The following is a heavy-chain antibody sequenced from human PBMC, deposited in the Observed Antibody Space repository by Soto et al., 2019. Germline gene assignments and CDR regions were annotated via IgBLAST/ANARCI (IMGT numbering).Heavy chain of an antibody. J-gene: IGHJ4*02. Sequence: SETLSLTCTVSGGSITGGSISSTTYYWGWMRQPPGKGLEWIASFFIGGNTYYNPSLKSRVTTSVDTSKNQFSLKLSSVTAADTAVYYCARRRYYYDSRGPIWFFDFWGQGALVTVSS. V-gene: IGHV4-39*01. CDR1: GGSITGGSISSTTYY. CDR3: ARRRYYYDSRGPIWFFDF. CDR2: FFIGGNT. D-gene: IGHD3-22*01.